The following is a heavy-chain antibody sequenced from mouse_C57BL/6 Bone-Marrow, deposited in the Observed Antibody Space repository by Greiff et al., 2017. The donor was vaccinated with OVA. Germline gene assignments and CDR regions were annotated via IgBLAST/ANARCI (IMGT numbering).Heavy chain of an antibody. CDR2: IYPGSGNT. D-gene: IGHD2-4*01. J-gene: IGHJ1*03. CDR3: ARGPLYYDYERYWYFDV. V-gene: IGHV1-76*01. CDR1: GYTFTDYY. Sequence: QVQLKQSGAELVRPGASVKLSCKASGYTFTDYYINWVKQRPGQGLEWIARIYPGSGNTYYNEKFKGKATLTAEKSSSTAYMQLSSLTSEDSAVYFCARGPLYYDYERYWYFDVWGTGTTVTVSS.